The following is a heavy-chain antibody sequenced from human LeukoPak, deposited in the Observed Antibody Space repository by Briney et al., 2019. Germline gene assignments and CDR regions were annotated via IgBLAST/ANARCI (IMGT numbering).Heavy chain of an antibody. CDR3: ARQRNRYYMDV. Sequence: SETLSLTCAVYGGSFSGYYWSWIRQPPGKGLEWIGEINHSGSTNYNPSLKSRVTISVDTSKNQFSLKLSSVTAADTAVYYCARQRNRYYMDVWGKGTTVTVS. CDR1: GGSFSGYY. J-gene: IGHJ6*03. V-gene: IGHV4-34*01. CDR2: INHSGST.